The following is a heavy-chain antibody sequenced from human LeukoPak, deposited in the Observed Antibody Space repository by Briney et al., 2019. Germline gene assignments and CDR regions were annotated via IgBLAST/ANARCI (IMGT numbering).Heavy chain of an antibody. Sequence: ASVKVSCRASGYIFTSYGISWVRQAPGQGLEWMGWISAYNGDTNYAQKLRGRVTMTTDTSTNTAHMERRSLRSGDTGVYYCAGMRPRALSFYFWASYRTDAFDIWGQGTMVTVSS. CDR2: ISAYNGDT. CDR3: AGMRPRALSFYFWASYRTDAFDI. J-gene: IGHJ3*02. D-gene: IGHD3/OR15-3a*01. V-gene: IGHV1-18*01. CDR1: GYIFTSYG.